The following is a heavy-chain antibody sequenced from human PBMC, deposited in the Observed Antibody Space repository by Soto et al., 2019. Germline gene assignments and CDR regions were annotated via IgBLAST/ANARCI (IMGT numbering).Heavy chain of an antibody. V-gene: IGHV4-39*01. CDR2: IFYSGRT. Sequence: SETLSLTCSVSGGSINSASYCWAWIRQPPGKGLEWTGSIFYSGRTHYNPSLKSRARISDDKPKNQFSLRLSAVTATHTTLYFCATQGGSTITRTKIGGIDVWGQGTTVTVSS. CDR3: ATQGGSTITRTKIGGIDV. D-gene: IGHD3-16*01. CDR1: GGSINSASYC. J-gene: IGHJ6*02.